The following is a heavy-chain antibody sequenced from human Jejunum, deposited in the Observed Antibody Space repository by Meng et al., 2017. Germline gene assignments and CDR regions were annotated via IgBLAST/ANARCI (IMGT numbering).Heavy chain of an antibody. Sequence: QWPRQGPGPGLVKPSGTLALPCVGAGGSISSTNWWSWVRQPPGKVPEWIGDVFHTGSSNYSPSLRSRVTISVDKSKNQFSLNLSSVTAADAAVYFCARRGGAYSTGHFPHFDDWGQGTLVTVSS. CDR2: VFHTGSS. J-gene: IGHJ4*02. V-gene: IGHV4-4*02. D-gene: IGHD6-19*01. CDR1: GGSISSTNW. CDR3: ARRGGAYSTGHFPHFDD.